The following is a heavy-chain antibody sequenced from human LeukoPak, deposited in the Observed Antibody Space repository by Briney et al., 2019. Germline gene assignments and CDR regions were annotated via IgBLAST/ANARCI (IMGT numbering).Heavy chain of an antibody. Sequence: GGSLRLSCAASGFTFSSYGMFWVRQAPGKGLEWVAFIWPDGSNKLYGDSVKGRFTISRDNSKNTVYLQMNSLRAEDTAVYYCARDYCRTTSCLESWGQGTLVTVSS. D-gene: IGHD2-2*01. CDR2: IWPDGSNK. CDR1: GFTFSSYG. V-gene: IGHV3-33*08. CDR3: ARDYCRTTSCLES. J-gene: IGHJ4*02.